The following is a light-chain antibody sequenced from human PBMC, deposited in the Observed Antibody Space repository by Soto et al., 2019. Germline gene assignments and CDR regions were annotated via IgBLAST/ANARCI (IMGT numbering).Light chain of an antibody. CDR3: QQFSSYPLT. Sequence: EFVLTQSPGTLSLSPGERATLSCRASQTVRNNYFACHQQKPGQAPRLLIYDASSRASGIPDRFSGGGSGTDFTLTISRLEPEDFAVYYCQQFSSYPLTFGGGTKVDIK. V-gene: IGKV3-20*01. CDR2: DAS. J-gene: IGKJ4*01. CDR1: QTVRNNY.